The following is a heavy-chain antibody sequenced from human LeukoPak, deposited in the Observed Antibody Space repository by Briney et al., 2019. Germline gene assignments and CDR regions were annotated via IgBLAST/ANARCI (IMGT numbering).Heavy chain of an antibody. Sequence: SETLSLTCSVSGASLSSYYWDWLRQSPGKGLEWIGYISDTGQNDAHPSLKSRVSISLDMSKKQFSLRLRSVTAADSAVYYCATGYYEPFATWGPGILVTLSS. V-gene: IGHV4-59*01. CDR3: ATGYYEPFAT. CDR1: GASLSSYY. D-gene: IGHD1-26*01. CDR2: ISDTGQN. J-gene: IGHJ5*02.